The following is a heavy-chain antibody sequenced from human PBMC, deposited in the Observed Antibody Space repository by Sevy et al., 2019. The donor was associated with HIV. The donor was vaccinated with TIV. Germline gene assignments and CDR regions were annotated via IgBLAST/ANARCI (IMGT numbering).Heavy chain of an antibody. CDR1: GFTFSSYE. D-gene: IGHD2-2*01. Sequence: WGSLRLSCAASGFTFSSYEMNWVRQAPGKGLEWVSYISSSGSTIYYADSVKGRFTISRDNAKNSQYLQMNSLRAEDTAVYYCARDSRYCSSTSCSDFDYWGQGTLVTVSS. J-gene: IGHJ4*02. CDR2: ISSSGSTI. CDR3: ARDSRYCSSTSCSDFDY. V-gene: IGHV3-48*03.